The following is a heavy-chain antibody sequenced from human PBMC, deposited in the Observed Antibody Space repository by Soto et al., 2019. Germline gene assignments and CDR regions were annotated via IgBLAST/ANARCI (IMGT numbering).Heavy chain of an antibody. CDR3: AKSYYGDYDHILPFDN. CDR2: ISGSGSST. D-gene: IGHD4-17*01. CDR1: GFPFSGYA. V-gene: IGHV3-23*01. J-gene: IGHJ4*02. Sequence: EVQLLESGGGLVQPGGSLRLSCAASGFPFSGYAINWVRQAPGKGLEWVSIISGSGSSTNYADSVKGRFTISRDNARDTVYLQMNSLRAEDTAVYYCAKSYYGDYDHILPFDNWGQGTLVTVSS.